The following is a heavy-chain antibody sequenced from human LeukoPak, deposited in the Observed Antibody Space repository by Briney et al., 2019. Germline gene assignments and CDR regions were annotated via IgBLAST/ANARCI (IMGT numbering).Heavy chain of an antibody. D-gene: IGHD6-19*01. Sequence: PGGSLRLSCAASGFTFSSYAMSWVRQAPGEGLEWVSAISGSGGSTYYADSVKGRFTISRDNSKNTLYLQMNSLRAEDTAVYYCAKDSQWLVLGTSYYFDYWGQGTLVTVSS. V-gene: IGHV3-23*01. CDR1: GFTFSSYA. J-gene: IGHJ4*02. CDR2: ISGSGGST. CDR3: AKDSQWLVLGTSYYFDY.